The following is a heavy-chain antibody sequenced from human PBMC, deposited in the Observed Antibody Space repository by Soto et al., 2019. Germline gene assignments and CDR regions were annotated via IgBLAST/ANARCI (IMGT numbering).Heavy chain of an antibody. V-gene: IGHV4-59*13. CDR3: ARDYGDYLNWFDP. Sequence: QVQLQESGPGLVKSSETLSLTCSVSGGSISGYYWNWIRQSLGRGPEWIGYVHYKGTTNYNPSLKRRVTISVDTSKNQFSLKMSSVTTADTAVYYCARDYGDYLNWFDPWGQGTLVTVSS. J-gene: IGHJ5*02. CDR1: GGSISGYY. CDR2: VHYKGTT. D-gene: IGHD4-17*01.